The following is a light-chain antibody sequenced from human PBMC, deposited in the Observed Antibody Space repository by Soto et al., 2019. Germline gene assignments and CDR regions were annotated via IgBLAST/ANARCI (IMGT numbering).Light chain of an antibody. Sequence: DIQMTQSPSTLSASVGDKVTITCRASQSISSWLAWYQQKPGKAPKLLIYDASNLESEVASTFSGSGSGTEFTHTNGSLHPNDFATYYCQQYNSYSPLTFGQGTKGEIK. CDR1: QSISSW. CDR3: QQYNSYSPLT. V-gene: IGKV1-5*01. J-gene: IGKJ1*01. CDR2: DAS.